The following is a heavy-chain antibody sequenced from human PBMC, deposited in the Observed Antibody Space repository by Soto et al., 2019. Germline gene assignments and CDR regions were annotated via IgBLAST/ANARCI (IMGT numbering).Heavy chain of an antibody. CDR2: IVPILGVP. CDR1: GGTFSSYT. D-gene: IGHD3-10*01. Sequence: QVQLVQSGAEVNKPGSSVKVSCKASGGTFSSYTVSWLRQAPGQGLEWMGRIVPILGVPNYSQRFQGRVTITADKGTNTAYMELSSLRSEDTAVYYCSRDRYDYGSGSTIDYGGQETLVTVSS. J-gene: IGHJ4*02. V-gene: IGHV1-69*08. CDR3: SRDRYDYGSGSTIDY.